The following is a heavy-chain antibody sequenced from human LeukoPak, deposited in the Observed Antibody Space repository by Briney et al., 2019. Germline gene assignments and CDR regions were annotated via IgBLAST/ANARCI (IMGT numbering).Heavy chain of an antibody. CDR3: ARDISSS. CDR2: ISNSRSTK. Sequence: GGSLRLSCAASRFTFSDYHMNWVRQAPGKGLEWVSYISNSRSTKYYADSVKGRFTISRDNAKNSLYLQMNSLRPEDTAVYYCARDISSSWGQGTLVTVSS. D-gene: IGHD2/OR15-2a*01. V-gene: IGHV3-48*01. J-gene: IGHJ5*02. CDR1: RFTFSDYH.